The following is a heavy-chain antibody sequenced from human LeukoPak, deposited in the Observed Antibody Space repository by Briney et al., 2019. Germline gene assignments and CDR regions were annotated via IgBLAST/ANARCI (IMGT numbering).Heavy chain of an antibody. Sequence: PSETLPLTCNVSGGSIRGYYWSWIRQPPGKGLEWIGYIYSSGSTNYNPSLKSRVTMSVDTSKNQFSLKLSSVTAADTAVYYCASRRFLEWLLYSWFDPWGQGTLVTVSS. V-gene: IGHV4-59*12. CDR1: GGSIRGYY. J-gene: IGHJ5*02. D-gene: IGHD3-3*01. CDR2: IYSSGST. CDR3: ASRRFLEWLLYSWFDP.